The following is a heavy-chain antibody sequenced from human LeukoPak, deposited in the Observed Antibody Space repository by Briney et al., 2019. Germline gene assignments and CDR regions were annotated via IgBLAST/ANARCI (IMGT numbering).Heavy chain of an antibody. CDR1: GGSFSDYY. CDR2: ITHSGST. V-gene: IGHV4-34*01. Sequence: ASETLSLTCAVYGGSFSDYYWSWIRQSPGRGLAWIAEITHSGSTNYNPSLKSRVTISVDTSKNQFSLKLSSVTAADTAVYYCARHKGRHSTIWYDGRGAFDIWGQGTMVTVSS. D-gene: IGHD6-13*01. J-gene: IGHJ3*02. CDR3: ARHKGRHSTIWYDGRGAFDI.